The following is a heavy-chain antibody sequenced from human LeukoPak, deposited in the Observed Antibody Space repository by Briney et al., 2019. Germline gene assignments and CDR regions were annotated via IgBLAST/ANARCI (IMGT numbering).Heavy chain of an antibody. CDR1: GFTFSSYG. Sequence: GGSLRLSCAASGFTFSSYGMHWVRQAPGKGLEWVAVIWYDGSNKCYADSVKGRFTISRDNSKNTLYLQINSLRAEDTAVYYCARGTDLPTDYWGQGTLVTVSS. CDR3: ARGTDLPTDY. CDR2: IWYDGSNK. V-gene: IGHV3-33*01. D-gene: IGHD3/OR15-3a*01. J-gene: IGHJ4*02.